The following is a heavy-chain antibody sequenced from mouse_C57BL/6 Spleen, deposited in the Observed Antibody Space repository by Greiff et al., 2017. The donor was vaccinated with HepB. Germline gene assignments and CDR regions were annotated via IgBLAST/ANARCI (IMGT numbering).Heavy chain of an antibody. Sequence: LVESGPELVKPGASVKISCKASGYAFSSSWMNWVKQRPGKGLEWIGRIYPGDGDTNYNGKFKGKATLTADKSSSTAYMQLSSLTSEDSAVYFCARGEYYGSNFAYWGQGTLVTVSA. J-gene: IGHJ3*01. CDR2: IYPGDGDT. D-gene: IGHD1-1*01. V-gene: IGHV1-82*01. CDR1: GYAFSSSW. CDR3: ARGEYYGSNFAY.